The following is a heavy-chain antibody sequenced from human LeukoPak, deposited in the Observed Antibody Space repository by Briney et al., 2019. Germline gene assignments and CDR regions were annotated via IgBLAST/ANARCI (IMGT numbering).Heavy chain of an antibody. V-gene: IGHV3-23*01. CDR3: ARGDYAFDY. CDR2: ISGGGVNT. D-gene: IGHD4-17*01. J-gene: IGHJ4*02. CDR1: GFTFSSYV. Sequence: GGSLRLSCAASGFTFSSYVMSWVRQAPGKGLEWVSGISGGGVNTHYADSVKGRFTISRDNSKNTLYLQMNSLRAEDTAVYYCARGDYAFDYWGQGTLVTVSS.